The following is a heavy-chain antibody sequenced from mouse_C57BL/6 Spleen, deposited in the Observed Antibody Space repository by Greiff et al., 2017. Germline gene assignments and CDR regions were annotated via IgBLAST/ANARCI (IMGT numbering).Heavy chain of an antibody. CDR1: GYTFTEYT. D-gene: IGHD2-3*01. CDR3: ARHEAGYDGYYPLFDY. CDR2: FYPGSGSI. V-gene: IGHV1-62-2*01. Sequence: VQLQQSGAELVKPGASVKLSCKASGYTFTEYTIHWVKQRSGQGLEWIGWFYPGSGSIKYNEKFKDKATLTADKSSSTVYMELSRLTSEDSAVYFCARHEAGYDGYYPLFDYWGQGTTLTVSS. J-gene: IGHJ2*01.